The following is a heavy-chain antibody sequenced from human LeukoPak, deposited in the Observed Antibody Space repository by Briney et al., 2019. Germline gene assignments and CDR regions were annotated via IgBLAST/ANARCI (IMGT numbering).Heavy chain of an antibody. Sequence: TGGSLRLSCAASGFTFSSYAMSWVRQAPGKGLEWVSAISGSGGSTYYADSVKGRFTISRDNSKNTLYLQMNSLRAEDTAVYYCANWDYYDSSGYFAPQDYWGQGTLVTVSS. CDR3: ANWDYYDSSGYFAPQDY. V-gene: IGHV3-23*01. D-gene: IGHD3-22*01. CDR2: ISGSGGST. CDR1: GFTFSSYA. J-gene: IGHJ4*02.